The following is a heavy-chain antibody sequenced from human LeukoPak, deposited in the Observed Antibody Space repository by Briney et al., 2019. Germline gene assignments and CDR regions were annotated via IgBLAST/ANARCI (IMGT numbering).Heavy chain of an antibody. D-gene: IGHD7-27*01. V-gene: IGHV3-30-3*01. CDR3: ARATAGRNLGSGYFDY. CDR1: GFTFSSYA. J-gene: IGHJ4*02. CDR2: ISYDGSNK. Sequence: PGGSLRLSCAASGFTFSSYAMHWVRQAPGKGLEWVAVISYDGSNKYYADSVKGRFTISRDNSKNTLYLQMNSLRAEDTAVYYCARATAGRNLGSGYFDYWGQGTLVTVSS.